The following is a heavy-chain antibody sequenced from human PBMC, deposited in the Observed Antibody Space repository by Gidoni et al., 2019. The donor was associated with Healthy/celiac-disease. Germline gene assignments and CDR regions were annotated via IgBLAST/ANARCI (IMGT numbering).Heavy chain of an antibody. J-gene: IGHJ4*02. Sequence: EVQLVESGGGLVQPGRSLRLSCAASGFTFDDYAMHWVRQAPGKGLGWVSGISWNSGSIGYADSVKGRFTISRDNAKNSLYLKMNSLRAEDTALYYCAKGQRSSWNDVGDYWGQGTLVTVSS. CDR3: AKGQRSSWNDVGDY. V-gene: IGHV3-9*01. CDR1: GFTFDDYA. CDR2: ISWNSGSI. D-gene: IGHD1-1*01.